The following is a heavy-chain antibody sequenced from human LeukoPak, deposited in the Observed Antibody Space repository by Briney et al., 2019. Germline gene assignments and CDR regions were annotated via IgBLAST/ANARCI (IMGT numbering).Heavy chain of an antibody. J-gene: IGHJ4*02. V-gene: IGHV3-33*01. Sequence: GGSLRLSCAASGYTFSSFGMHWVRQAPGKGLEWVAVIWYDGNNKYYADSVKGRFTISRDNSKNTLYLQMNSLRAEDTAVYYCARAFTSTGYYYVEYWGQGTLVTVSS. CDR3: ARAFTSTGYYYVEY. CDR1: GYTFSSFG. D-gene: IGHD3-22*01. CDR2: IWYDGNNK.